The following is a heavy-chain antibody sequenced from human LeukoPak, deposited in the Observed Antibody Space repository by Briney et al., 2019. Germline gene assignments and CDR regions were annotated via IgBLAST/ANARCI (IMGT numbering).Heavy chain of an antibody. CDR1: GFTFSSYA. V-gene: IGHV3-23*01. CDR2: ISGSGGST. CDR3: AGGSGSYYNVRWFDP. D-gene: IGHD3-10*01. Sequence: GGSLRLSCAASGFTFSSYAMSWVRQAPGKGLEWVSAISGSGGSTYYADSVKGRFTISRDNSKNTLYLQMNSLRAEDTAVYYCAGGSGSYYNVRWFDPWGQGTLVTASS. J-gene: IGHJ5*02.